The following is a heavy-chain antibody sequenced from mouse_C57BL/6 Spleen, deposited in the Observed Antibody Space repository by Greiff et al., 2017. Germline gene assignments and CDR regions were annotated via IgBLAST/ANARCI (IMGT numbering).Heavy chain of an antibody. CDR2: IDPSDSYT. Sequence: QVQLQQPGAELVMPGASVKLSCKASGYTFTSYWMHWVKQRPGQGLEWIGEIDPSDSYTNYNQKFKGKSTLTVDKSSSTAYMQLSSLTSEDSAVYYCARLHYDYLYWYCDVWGTGTTVTVSS. V-gene: IGHV1-69*01. J-gene: IGHJ1*03. CDR1: GYTFTSYW. CDR3: ARLHYDYLYWYCDV. D-gene: IGHD2-4*01.